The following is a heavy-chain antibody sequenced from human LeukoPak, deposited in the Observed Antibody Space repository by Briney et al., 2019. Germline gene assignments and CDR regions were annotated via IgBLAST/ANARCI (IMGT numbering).Heavy chain of an antibody. Sequence: GGSLRLSCAASGFTFSSYSMNWVRQAPGKGLEWVSSISSSSSYIYYADSVKGRFTISRDNAKNSLYLQMNSLRAEDTAVYYCARETPSGSSLRFDPWGQGTLVTVSS. D-gene: IGHD2-15*01. CDR2: ISSSSSYI. CDR3: ARETPSGSSLRFDP. V-gene: IGHV3-21*01. CDR1: GFTFSSYS. J-gene: IGHJ5*02.